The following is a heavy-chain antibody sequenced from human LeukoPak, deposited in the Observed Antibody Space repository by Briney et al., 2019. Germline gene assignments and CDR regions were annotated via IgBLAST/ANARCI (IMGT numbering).Heavy chain of an antibody. V-gene: IGHV3-72*01. CDR3: ARASIGLGYFDY. Sequence: GGSLRLSCAASGFTFSDHYMDWVRQALGKGLEWVGRTRNKANSYTTEYAASVKGRFTISRDDSKNSLYLQMNSLKTEDTAVYYCARASIGLGYFDYWGQGTLVTVSS. CDR2: TRNKANSYTT. CDR1: GFTFSDHY. J-gene: IGHJ4*02. D-gene: IGHD3-16*01.